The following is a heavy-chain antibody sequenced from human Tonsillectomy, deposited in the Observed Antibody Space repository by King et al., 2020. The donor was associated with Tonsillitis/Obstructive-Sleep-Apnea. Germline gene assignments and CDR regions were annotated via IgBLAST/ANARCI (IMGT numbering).Heavy chain of an antibody. CDR2: ISYDGSNK. CDR3: AKDLEGAIPWFDP. V-gene: IGHV3-30*18. J-gene: IGHJ5*02. D-gene: IGHD1-26*01. Sequence: VQLVESGGGVVQPGRSLRLSCAASGFTFSSYGMHWVRQAPGKGLEWVALISYDGSNKYYADSVKGRFTISRDNSKNTLYLQMNSLRGEDTAVYYWAKDLEGAIPWFDPWGQGTLVSVSS. CDR1: GFTFSSYG.